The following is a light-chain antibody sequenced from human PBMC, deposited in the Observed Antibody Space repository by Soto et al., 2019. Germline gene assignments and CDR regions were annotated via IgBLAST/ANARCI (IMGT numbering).Light chain of an antibody. CDR3: QQYYNTSPYS. Sequence: DIVMTQSPDSLAVSLGERATINCKSSQNVLYKSNNENYLAWFQQKPGQPPKLLIYWASTRKSGVPDRFTGIWSGSNFTLTINSLQVEDVAVYYCQQYYNTSPYSFGQGTRLEI. CDR2: WAS. J-gene: IGKJ2*01. CDR1: QNVLYKSNNENY. V-gene: IGKV4-1*01.